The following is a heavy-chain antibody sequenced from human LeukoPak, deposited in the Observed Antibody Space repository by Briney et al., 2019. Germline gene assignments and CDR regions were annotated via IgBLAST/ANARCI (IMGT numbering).Heavy chain of an antibody. Sequence: PGGSLRLSCAASGCTFNNYWMHWVRQPPGKGLLWVSRINTDGSTTNYADSVKGRFTISRDNAKNMVYLQMNSLRGEDTAVYYCARENFDPWGQGTQVTVSS. J-gene: IGHJ5*02. CDR1: GCTFNNYW. CDR3: ARENFDP. CDR2: INTDGSTT. V-gene: IGHV3-74*01.